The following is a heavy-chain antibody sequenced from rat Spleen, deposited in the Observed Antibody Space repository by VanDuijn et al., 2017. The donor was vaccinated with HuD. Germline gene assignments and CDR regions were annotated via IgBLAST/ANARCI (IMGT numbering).Heavy chain of an antibody. CDR3: ARSGSSTYFDY. Sequence: EVQLVESDGGLVQPGRSLKLSCAASGFTFSDYYMAWVRQAPTKGLEWVATISFDGGRNFYRDSVKGRFTISRDNAKSTLYLQMESLRSEDTATYSCARSGSSTYFDYAGQGVMVPVSS. CDR1: GFTFSDYY. CDR2: ISFDGGRN. V-gene: IGHV5-29*01. D-gene: IGHD4-3*01. J-gene: IGHJ2*01.